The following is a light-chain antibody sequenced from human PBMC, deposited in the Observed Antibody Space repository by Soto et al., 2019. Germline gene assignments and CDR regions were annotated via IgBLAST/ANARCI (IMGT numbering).Light chain of an antibody. CDR3: QQYNSYSLT. Sequence: DLQMTKYPSTLSASVGDRVTITCRASQSISSWLAWYQQKPGKAPKLLIYDASSLESGVPSRFSGSGSGTEFTLTISSLQPDDFATYYCQQYNSYSLTFGGGTKVDIK. V-gene: IGKV1-5*01. CDR2: DAS. J-gene: IGKJ4*01. CDR1: QSISSW.